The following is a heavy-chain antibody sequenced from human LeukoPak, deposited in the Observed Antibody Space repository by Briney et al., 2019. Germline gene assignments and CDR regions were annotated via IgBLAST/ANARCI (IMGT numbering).Heavy chain of an antibody. CDR1: GYTFTSYG. CDR2: LSPYSGNT. J-gene: IGHJ4*02. CDR3: ARDDPMVRGVKYY. Sequence: ASVKVSCKTSGYTFTSYGLSWVRQAPGQGLEWVGWLSPYSGNTNYAQKVQGRVTMTTDTSTSTAYMELRSLRSDDTAVYYCARDDPMVRGVKYYWGQGTLVTVSS. V-gene: IGHV1-18*01. D-gene: IGHD3-10*01.